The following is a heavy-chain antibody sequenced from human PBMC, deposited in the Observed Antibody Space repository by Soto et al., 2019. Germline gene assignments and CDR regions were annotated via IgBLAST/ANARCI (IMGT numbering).Heavy chain of an antibody. CDR2: ISGSGGST. V-gene: IGHV3-23*01. J-gene: IGHJ6*02. D-gene: IGHD2-2*01. CDR1: GFTFSSYA. CDR3: ASPDRYSGTSHGSYYYYYGMDV. Sequence: GGSLRLSCAASGFTFSSYAMSWVRQAPGKGLEWVSAISGSGGSTYYADSVKGRFTISRDNSKNTLYLQMNSLRAEDTAVYYCASPDRYSGTSHGSYYYYYGMDVWGQGTTVTVS.